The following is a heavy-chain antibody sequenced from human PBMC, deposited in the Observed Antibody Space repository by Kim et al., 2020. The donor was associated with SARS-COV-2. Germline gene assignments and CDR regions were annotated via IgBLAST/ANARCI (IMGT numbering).Heavy chain of an antibody. CDR3: AREGSGSYNWLDP. V-gene: IGHV1-3*01. CDR1: GYTFDTFS. CDR2: INGGNGNT. Sequence: ASVKVSCKASGYTFDTFSLYWVRQAPGQRFEWTGWINGGNGNTRYSQNFQGRLTITRDTFATTAYMELSRLTSKDTAVYFCAREGSGSYNWLDPWGQGTMVTVSS. J-gene: IGHJ5*02. D-gene: IGHD3-10*01.